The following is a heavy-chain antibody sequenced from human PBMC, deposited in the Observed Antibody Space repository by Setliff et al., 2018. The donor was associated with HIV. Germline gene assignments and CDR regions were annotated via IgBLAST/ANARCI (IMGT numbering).Heavy chain of an antibody. J-gene: IGHJ4*02. Sequence: ASVKVSCKASGYTFRNQGLSWVRQAPGQGPEWMGWISVDSGDSYYGQKFQDRVIMTADTSTNTAYMELRSLRSDDSAIYYCARVLIGGRYLVVGAHDYWGPGTLVTVSS. CDR2: ISVDSGDS. D-gene: IGHD2-15*01. V-gene: IGHV1-18*01. CDR3: ARVLIGGRYLVVGAHDY. CDR1: GYTFRNQG.